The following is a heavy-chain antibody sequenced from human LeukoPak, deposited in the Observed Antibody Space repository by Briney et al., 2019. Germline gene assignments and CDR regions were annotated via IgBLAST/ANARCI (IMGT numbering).Heavy chain of an antibody. CDR3: ARDRYYDILTGAVDF. D-gene: IGHD3-9*01. Sequence: GGSLRLSCAASGFTFSSYAMSWVRQAPGKGLEWVSAISGSGGSTYYADSVKGRFTISRDNSKNTLYLQMDSLRAEDTAVYYCARDRYYDILTGAVDFWGQGTLVTVSS. CDR1: GFTFSSYA. J-gene: IGHJ4*02. V-gene: IGHV3-23*01. CDR2: ISGSGGST.